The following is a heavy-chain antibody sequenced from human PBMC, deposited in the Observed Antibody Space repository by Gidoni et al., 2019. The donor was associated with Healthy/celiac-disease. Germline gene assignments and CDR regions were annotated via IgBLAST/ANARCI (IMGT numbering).Heavy chain of an antibody. CDR3: ARGVRRGDIVVVPAASGAFDI. V-gene: IGHV4-34*01. CDR2: INHSGST. J-gene: IGHJ3*02. D-gene: IGHD2-2*01. Sequence: QVQLQQWGAGLLKPSETLSLTCAVYGGSFSGYYWSWIRQPPGKGLEWIGEINHSGSTNYNPSLKSRVTISVDTSKNQFSLKLSSVTAADTAVYYCARGVRRGDIVVVPAASGAFDIWGQGTMVTVSS. CDR1: GGSFSGYY.